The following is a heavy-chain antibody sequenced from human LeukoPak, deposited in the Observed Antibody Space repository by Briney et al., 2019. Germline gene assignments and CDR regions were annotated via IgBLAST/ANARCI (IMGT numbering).Heavy chain of an antibody. CDR1: GDSVTSYY. D-gene: IGHD2-8*02. Sequence: PSETLSLTCSVSGDSVTSYYWSWIRQPPGKGLEWIGYVSSDGTTNYTPSLRSRVIMSVDTAENHISLSLTSLTAADTAIYYCARLDCTGDGCYNHWGRGTLVTVSS. CDR2: VSSDGTT. CDR3: ARLDCTGDGCYNH. V-gene: IGHV4-59*08. J-gene: IGHJ4*02.